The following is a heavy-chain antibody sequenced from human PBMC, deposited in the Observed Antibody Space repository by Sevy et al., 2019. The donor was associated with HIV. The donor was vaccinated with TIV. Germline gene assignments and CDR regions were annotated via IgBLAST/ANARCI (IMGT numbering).Heavy chain of an antibody. V-gene: IGHV4-4*02. J-gene: IGHJ5*02. Sequence: SETLSLTCAVSGGTMSTVYWWSWVRQSPGKGLEWIGEWHLSGYSNSNPSLKSRITISLDKSKNQFSLKLTSVTAADNAVYYYTASHDYYHDPWGQGTPVTVSS. CDR2: WHLSGYS. D-gene: IGHD1-26*01. CDR1: GGTMSTVYW. CDR3: TASHDYYHDP.